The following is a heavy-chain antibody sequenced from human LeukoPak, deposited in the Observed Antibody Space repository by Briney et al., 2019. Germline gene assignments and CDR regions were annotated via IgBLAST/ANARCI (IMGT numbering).Heavy chain of an antibody. V-gene: IGHV4-59*01. D-gene: IGHD3-22*01. Sequence: PSETLSLTCTVSGGSISSYYWSWIRQPPGKGLEWIGYIYYSGSTNYNPSLKSRVTISVDTSKDQFSLKLSSVTAADTAVYYCARSPVYDSSGYYVGWGQGTLVTVSS. CDR3: ARSPVYDSSGYYVG. CDR1: GGSISSYY. CDR2: IYYSGST. J-gene: IGHJ4*02.